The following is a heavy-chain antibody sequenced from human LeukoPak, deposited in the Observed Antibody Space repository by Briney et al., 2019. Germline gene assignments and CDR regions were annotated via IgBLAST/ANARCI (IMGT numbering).Heavy chain of an antibody. Sequence: SETLSLTCAVSGYSISSGYYWGWIRQPPGKGLGWIGSIYHSGSTYYNPSLKSRVTISVDTSKNQFSLKLSSVTAADTAVYYCARDVRIGGSSSGWFDCYYCYGMDVWGKGTTVTVSS. CDR3: ARDVRIGGSSSGWFDCYYCYGMDV. CDR2: IYHSGST. J-gene: IGHJ6*04. CDR1: GYSISSGYY. V-gene: IGHV4-38-2*02. D-gene: IGHD6-19*01.